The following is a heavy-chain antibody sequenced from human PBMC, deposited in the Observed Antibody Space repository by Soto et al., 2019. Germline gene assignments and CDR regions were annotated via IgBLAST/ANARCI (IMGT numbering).Heavy chain of an antibody. CDR2: IYHGGSA. V-gene: IGHV4-4*02. D-gene: IGHD6-13*01. CDR3: ARDPAAARTFDY. Sequence: QVQLRESGPGLVKPSGTLFLTCAVSSGSVNSSNWWSWVRQPPGKGLEWIGEIYHGGSANYNPSLRSRVTMSVDKSKNQVFLQLSSVTAADTAVYYCARDPAAARTFDYWGQGTLVTVSS. CDR1: SGSVNSSNW. J-gene: IGHJ4*02.